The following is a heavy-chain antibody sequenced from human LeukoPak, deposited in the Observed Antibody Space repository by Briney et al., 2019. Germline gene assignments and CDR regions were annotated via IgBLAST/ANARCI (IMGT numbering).Heavy chain of an antibody. CDR3: ARGLMVRGVLFDY. CDR2: IYSGGST. J-gene: IGHJ4*02. CDR1: GFTVSSNY. V-gene: IGHV3-53*01. D-gene: IGHD3-10*01. Sequence: GGSLRLSCAASGFTVSSNYMSWVRQAPGKWLEWVSVIYSGGSTYYADSVKGRFTISRDNSKNTLYLQMNSLRAEDTAVYYCARGLMVRGVLFDYWGQGTLVTVSS.